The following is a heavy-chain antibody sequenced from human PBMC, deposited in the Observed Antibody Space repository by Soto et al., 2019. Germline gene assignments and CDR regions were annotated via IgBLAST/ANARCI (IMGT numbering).Heavy chain of an antibody. Sequence: PGGSLRLSCAASGFTFRTYGMHWVRQAPGKGLEWLAVISNNGINKYYADSLKGRFTISRDNSRDTLFLQMNSLRGEDTAIYYCAKVIRADSTSSNFYYYSGLDVWGQGTTVTVSS. D-gene: IGHD6-6*01. CDR3: AKVIRADSTSSNFYYYSGLDV. J-gene: IGHJ6*02. CDR1: GFTFRTYG. CDR2: ISNNGINK. V-gene: IGHV3-30*18.